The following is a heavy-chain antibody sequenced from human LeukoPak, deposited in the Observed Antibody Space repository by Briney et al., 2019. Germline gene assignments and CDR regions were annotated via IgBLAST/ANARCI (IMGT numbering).Heavy chain of an antibody. CDR1: GYNFTYYW. D-gene: IGHD6-6*01. Sequence: GESLKISCKGSGYNFTYYWIGWVRQMPGKGLEWMGIIYPGDSDTRYSPSFQGQVTISADKSISTAYLQWSSLKASDTAVYYCARRRPPDAFDIWGQGTMVTVSS. V-gene: IGHV5-51*01. CDR3: ARRRPPDAFDI. CDR2: IYPGDSDT. J-gene: IGHJ3*02.